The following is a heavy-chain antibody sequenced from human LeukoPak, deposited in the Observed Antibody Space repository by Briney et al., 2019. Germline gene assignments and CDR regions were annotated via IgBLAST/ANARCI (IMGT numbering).Heavy chain of an antibody. Sequence: SETLSLTCTVSGGSISSYYWSWIRQPAGKGLEWIGRIYTSGSTNYNPSLKSRVTMSVDTSKNQFSLKLSSVTAADTAVYYCAREASSSWYQYGFFLHYFDYWGQGTLVTVSS. CDR2: IYTSGST. CDR3: AREASSSWYQYGFFLHYFDY. CDR1: GGSISSYY. V-gene: IGHV4-4*07. J-gene: IGHJ4*02. D-gene: IGHD6-13*01.